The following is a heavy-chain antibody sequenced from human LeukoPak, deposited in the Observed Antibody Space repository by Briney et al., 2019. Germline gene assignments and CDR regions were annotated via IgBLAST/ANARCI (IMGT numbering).Heavy chain of an antibody. Sequence: GASVKVSCKASGYTFTSYGISWVRQAPGQGLEWMGWISAYNGNTNYAQKLQGRVTMTRDTSTSTVYMELSSLRSEDTAVYYCARDQLLLAGWFDPWGQGTLVTVSS. CDR2: ISAYNGNT. CDR3: ARDQLLLAGWFDP. J-gene: IGHJ5*02. V-gene: IGHV1-18*01. CDR1: GYTFTSYG. D-gene: IGHD2-2*01.